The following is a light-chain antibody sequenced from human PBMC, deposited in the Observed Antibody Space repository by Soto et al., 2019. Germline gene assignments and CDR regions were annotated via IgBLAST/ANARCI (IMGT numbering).Light chain of an antibody. CDR2: DAS. CDR3: QQYNTYST. V-gene: IGKV1-5*01. Sequence: DIQLTQSPSTLSAAVGESVTITCRASQNIRNLLAWYQQKPGKAPKPLIYDASTLKTGVPSRFSGSGSGSEFNFTITGLQPEDFATYFCQQYNTYSTVGQGTRLEIK. J-gene: IGKJ5*01. CDR1: QNIRNL.